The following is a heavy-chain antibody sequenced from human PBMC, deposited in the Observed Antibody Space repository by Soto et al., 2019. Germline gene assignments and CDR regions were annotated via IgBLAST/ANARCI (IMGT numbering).Heavy chain of an antibody. J-gene: IGHJ4*02. CDR3: ARGPYDSSGYYPYYFDY. V-gene: IGHV1-8*01. D-gene: IGHD3-22*01. CDR2: MNPNSGNT. CDR1: GYTFTSYD. Sequence: ASVKVSCKASGYTFTSYDINWVRQATGQGLEWMGWMNPNSGNTGYAQKFQGRVTMTRNTSRSTAYMELSSLRSEDTAVYYCARGPYDSSGYYPYYFDYWGQGTLVTVSS.